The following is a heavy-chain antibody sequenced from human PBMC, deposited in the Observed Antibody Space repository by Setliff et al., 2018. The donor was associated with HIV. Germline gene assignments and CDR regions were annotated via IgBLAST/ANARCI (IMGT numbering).Heavy chain of an antibody. CDR2: INAGNGNT. CDR3: ARACLQGIVTAVGPRDNCLDP. Sequence: ASVKVSCKASGYTFSSFAMSWVRQAPGQRLEWMGWINAGNGNTKYSQKFLDRVTMTIDTATSRAYMELRSLRSDDTAVYFCARACLQGIVTAVGPRDNCLDPWGQGTRVTVSS. V-gene: IGHV1-18*01. D-gene: IGHD3-9*01. J-gene: IGHJ5*02. CDR1: GYTFSSFA.